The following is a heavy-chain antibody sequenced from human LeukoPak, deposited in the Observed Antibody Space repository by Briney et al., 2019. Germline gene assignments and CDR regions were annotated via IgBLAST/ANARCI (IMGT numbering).Heavy chain of an antibody. Sequence: GGSLRLSCLTSGFSFNSYTMNWVREAPGKGLEWVSTISPVSSYTWYAESVKGRFTISRDNPKNSLYLQMDSLRAEDTAVYYCVRDVSRRIGMDVWGQGTTVTVSS. CDR3: VRDVSRRIGMDV. V-gene: IGHV3-21*01. CDR1: GFSFNSYT. D-gene: IGHD2/OR15-2a*01. J-gene: IGHJ6*02. CDR2: ISPVSSYT.